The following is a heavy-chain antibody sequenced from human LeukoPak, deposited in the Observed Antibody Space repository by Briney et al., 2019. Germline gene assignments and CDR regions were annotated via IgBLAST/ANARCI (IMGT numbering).Heavy chain of an antibody. CDR2: INPRGGST. J-gene: IGHJ3*02. V-gene: IGHV1-46*01. CDR1: GYTFTSYH. D-gene: IGHD2-2*01. CDR3: ASYLYCSSTSGYPAFDI. Sequence: ASVKLSCKASGYTFTSYHMHWVRQAPEQGLEWMGIINPRGGSTSYAQKFQGRVTMTRDTSTSTVYMELSSLRSEDTAVYYCASYLYCSSTSGYPAFDIWGQGAMVTVSS.